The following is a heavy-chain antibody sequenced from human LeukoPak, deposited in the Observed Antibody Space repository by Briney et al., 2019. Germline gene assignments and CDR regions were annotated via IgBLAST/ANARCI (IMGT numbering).Heavy chain of an antibody. V-gene: IGHV4-59*01. CDR2: IYYSGST. Sequence: PSQTLSLTCTVSGGSISSYYWSWIRRPPGKGLEWIGYIYYSGSTNYNPSLKSRVTISVDTSKNQFSLKLSSVTAADTAVYYCARAVVSSPGDFDYWGQGTLVTVSS. J-gene: IGHJ4*02. CDR1: GGSISSYY. CDR3: ARAVVSSPGDFDY. D-gene: IGHD2-21*01.